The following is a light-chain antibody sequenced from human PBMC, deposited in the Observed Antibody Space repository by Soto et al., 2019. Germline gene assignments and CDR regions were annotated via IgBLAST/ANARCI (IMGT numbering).Light chain of an antibody. CDR1: QSIRSY. V-gene: IGKV1-39*01. Sequence: DIQMTQSPSSLSASVGDRVTITCRASQSIRSYLNWYQQKPGKAPKLLIYAASSLQSGVPSRFSGSGSGTDFTLTISSLQPEDFATYYCQQTYSTPQTFGRGTKVEIK. CDR3: QQTYSTPQT. J-gene: IGKJ1*01. CDR2: AAS.